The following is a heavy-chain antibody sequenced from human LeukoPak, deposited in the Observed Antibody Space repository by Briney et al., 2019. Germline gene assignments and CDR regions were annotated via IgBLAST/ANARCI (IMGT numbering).Heavy chain of an antibody. CDR1: GFTFSSYA. J-gene: IGHJ3*02. CDR2: ISYDGSYE. V-gene: IGHV3-30*01. Sequence: GRSLRLSCAASGFTFSSYAMHWVRQAPGKGLEWVALISYDGSYEYSADSVKGLFTLSRDNSKNTLFLQMNSLRAEDTAVCYCARTHGFDIWGQGKMVTVSS. CDR3: ARTHGFDI.